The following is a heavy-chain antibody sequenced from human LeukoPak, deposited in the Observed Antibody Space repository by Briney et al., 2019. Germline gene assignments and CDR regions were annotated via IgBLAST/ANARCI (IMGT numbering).Heavy chain of an antibody. CDR3: ARGGGSGRYGLPFDS. D-gene: IGHD6-13*01. V-gene: IGHV3-20*04. Sequence: GGSLRLSCAASGFRFDDYGMSWVRQRPGKGLEWVSGINRSSGDTGCADSVKGRFTISRDNAKNSLYLQMNSLTDEDTGVYYCARGGGSGRYGLPFDSWGQGTLVTVSS. CDR1: GFRFDDYG. J-gene: IGHJ4*02. CDR2: INRSSGDT.